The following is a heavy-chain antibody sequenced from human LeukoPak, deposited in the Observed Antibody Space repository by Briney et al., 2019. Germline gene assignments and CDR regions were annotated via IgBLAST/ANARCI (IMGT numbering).Heavy chain of an antibody. CDR3: ASWRRFAQVPEYNWFDP. Sequence: GGSLRLSCSASGFTVSSNYMSWVRQAPGKGLGWGSVIYSGGSTYYADSVKGRFTISRDNSKNTLYLQMNSLRAEDTAVYYCASWRRFAQVPEYNWFDPSGQGTLVTVSS. J-gene: IGHJ5*02. CDR2: IYSGGST. CDR1: GFTVSSNY. V-gene: IGHV3-66*02. D-gene: IGHD1-1*01.